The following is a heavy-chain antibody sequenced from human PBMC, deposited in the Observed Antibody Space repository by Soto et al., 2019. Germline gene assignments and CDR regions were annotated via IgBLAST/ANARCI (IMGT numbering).Heavy chain of an antibody. V-gene: IGHV3-23*01. CDR3: AKGFIVVVTAIRPDDNFDV. Sequence: EVQLLESGGGLVQPGGSLRLSCAASGFTFNTYAMNWVRQAPGKGLEWVASISGSGGTINYADSVKGRFTTSRDTPKNTLYLQMNSLSAEDTAVYYCAKGFIVVVTAIRPDDNFDVWGQGTMVTVSS. CDR2: ISGSGGTI. J-gene: IGHJ3*01. D-gene: IGHD2-21*02. CDR1: GFTFNTYA.